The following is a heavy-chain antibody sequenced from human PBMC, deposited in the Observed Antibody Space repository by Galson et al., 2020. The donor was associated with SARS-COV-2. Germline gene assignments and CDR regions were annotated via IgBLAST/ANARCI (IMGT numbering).Heavy chain of an antibody. J-gene: IGHJ4*02. D-gene: IGHD3-9*01. CDR1: GWSFIGYS. CDR2: INLHSGDT. V-gene: IGHV1-2*02. Sequence: ASVKVSCKASGWSFIGYSMYWVRQAPGQGLEWMGWINLHSGDTNYAQKFQGRVSMTRDTSISTAYMELSRLRSDDTAVYYCARAYFDWSELDYWGQGTLVTVSS. CDR3: ARAYFDWSELDY.